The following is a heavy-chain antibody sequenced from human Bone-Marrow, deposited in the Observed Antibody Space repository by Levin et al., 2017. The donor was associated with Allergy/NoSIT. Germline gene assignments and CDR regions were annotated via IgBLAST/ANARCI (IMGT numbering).Heavy chain of an antibody. CDR2: TRNKANIYTT. CDR3: AREGDSSAYYIDFDY. J-gene: IGHJ4*01. Sequence: GGSLRLSCAASGFSFNDHSMNWVRQAPGKGLEWVGRTRNKANIYTTEYAASVKGRFTISRDDSRSSLFLQMNSLQTEDTAVYYCAREGDSSAYYIDFDYWGQEPWSPSLQ. CDR1: GFSFNDHS. D-gene: IGHD6-19*01. V-gene: IGHV3-72*01.